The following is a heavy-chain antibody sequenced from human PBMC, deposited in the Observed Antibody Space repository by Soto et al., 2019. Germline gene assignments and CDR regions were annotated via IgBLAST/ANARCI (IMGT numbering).Heavy chain of an antibody. CDR1: GYSFTSYW. V-gene: IGHV5-51*01. D-gene: IGHD3-10*01. CDR2: IYPGDSDT. J-gene: IGHJ6*02. Sequence: GESLKISCQGSGYSFTSYWIDWVRQMPGKGLEWMGIIYPGDSDTRYSPSFQGQVTISADKSISTAYLQWSSLKASDTAMYYCARHPYGYYGSGSYYGMDVWGQGTTVTVSS. CDR3: ARHPYGYYGSGSYYGMDV.